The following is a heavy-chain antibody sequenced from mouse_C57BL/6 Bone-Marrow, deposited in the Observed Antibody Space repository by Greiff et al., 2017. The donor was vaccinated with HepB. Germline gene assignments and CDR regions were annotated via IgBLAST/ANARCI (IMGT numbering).Heavy chain of an antibody. CDR3: AREGYYWYFDV. CDR2: IDPSDSYT. J-gene: IGHJ1*03. Sequence: QVQLQQPGAELVMPGASVKLSCKASGYTFTSYWMHWVKQRPGQGLEWIGEIDPSDSYTNYNQKFKGKSTLTVDKSSSTAYMQLSSLTSEDSAVYYCAREGYYWYFDVWGTGTTVTVSS. CDR1: GYTFTSYW. V-gene: IGHV1-69*01. D-gene: IGHD2-2*01.